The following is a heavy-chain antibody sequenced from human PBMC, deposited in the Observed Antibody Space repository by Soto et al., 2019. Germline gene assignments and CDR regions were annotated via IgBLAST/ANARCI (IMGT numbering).Heavy chain of an antibody. J-gene: IGHJ4*02. D-gene: IGHD2-2*01. CDR3: ARGEVACSSTSCQYYFDY. Sequence: SETLSLTCTVSGGSISDYFWSWIRQPPGKGLEWIAYISYSGSTKYNPSLESRVTMSVDTPMNQFSLKLRSVSAADTAVYYCARGEVACSSTSCQYYFDYWGQGTLVTVSS. CDR2: ISYSGST. CDR1: GGSISDYF. V-gene: IGHV4-59*08.